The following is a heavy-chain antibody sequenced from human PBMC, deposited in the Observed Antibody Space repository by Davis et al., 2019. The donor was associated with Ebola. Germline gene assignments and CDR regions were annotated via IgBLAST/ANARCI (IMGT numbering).Heavy chain of an antibody. CDR1: GFTFSSYS. J-gene: IGHJ4*02. V-gene: IGHV3-21*01. CDR3: ARGKEYCGGDCYFFDY. Sequence: PGGSLRLSCAASGFTFSSYSMNWVRQAPGKGLEWVSSISSSSSYIYYADSVKGRFTISRDNAKNSLYLQMNSLRAEDTAVCYCARGKEYCGGDCYFFDYWGQGTLVTVSS. D-gene: IGHD2-21*01. CDR2: ISSSSSYI.